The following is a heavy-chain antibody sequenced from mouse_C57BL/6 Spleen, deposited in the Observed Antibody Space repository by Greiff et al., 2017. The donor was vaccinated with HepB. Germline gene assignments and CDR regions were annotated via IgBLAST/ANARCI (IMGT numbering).Heavy chain of an antibody. Sequence: VQLKQSGPVLVKPGASVKMSCKASGYTFTDYYMNWVKQSHGKSLEWIGVINPYNGGTSYNQKFKGKATLTVDKSSSTAYMELNSLTSEDSAVYYCARAGYSNYEDYWGQGTTLTVSS. CDR3: ARAGYSNYEDY. J-gene: IGHJ2*01. V-gene: IGHV1-19*01. D-gene: IGHD2-5*01. CDR1: GYTFTDYY. CDR2: INPYNGGT.